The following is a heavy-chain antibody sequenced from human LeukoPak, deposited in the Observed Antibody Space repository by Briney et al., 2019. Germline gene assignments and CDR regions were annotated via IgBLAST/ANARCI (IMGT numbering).Heavy chain of an antibody. J-gene: IGHJ4*02. Sequence: ASVKVSCKVSGYTFTAYFLHWVRQVPGQGLDWMAWINPNSGDTKLAQKFQGRVTMTRDTSISTAYMELSRLRSDDTAVYYCARENSIVVVSRVLDYWGQGTLVTVSS. CDR2: INPNSGDT. D-gene: IGHD3-22*01. CDR3: ARENSIVVVSRVLDY. V-gene: IGHV1-2*02. CDR1: GYTFTAYF.